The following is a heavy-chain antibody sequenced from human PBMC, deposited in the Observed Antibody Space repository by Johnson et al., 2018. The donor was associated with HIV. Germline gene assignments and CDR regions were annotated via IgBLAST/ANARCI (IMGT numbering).Heavy chain of an antibody. CDR2: ISYDGSNN. D-gene: IGHD3-3*01. CDR1: GFSFSSYA. V-gene: IGHV3-30*03. J-gene: IGHJ3*02. Sequence: QVQLVESGGGVVQPGRSLRLSCAASGFSFSSYAMHWVRQAPGKGLEWVAVISYDGSNNYYADSVKGRFTISRDNSKNPLSLQMNSRRAEDTAVYYCARAGPYDFWSGGHHDAFDIWGQGTMVTVSS. CDR3: ARAGPYDFWSGGHHDAFDI.